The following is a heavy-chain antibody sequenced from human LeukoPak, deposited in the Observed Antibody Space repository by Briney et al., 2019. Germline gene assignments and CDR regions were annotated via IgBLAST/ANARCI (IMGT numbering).Heavy chain of an antibody. CDR2: ISSSSSYI. CDR3: ARGEQWLDPRHFDY. V-gene: IGHV3-21*01. Sequence: GGSLRLSCAASGFTFSSYSMNWVRQAPGKGLEWVSSISSSSSYIYYADSVKGRFTISRDNAKNSLYPQMNSLRAEDTAVYYCARGEQWLDPRHFDYWGQGTLVTVSS. CDR1: GFTFSSYS. J-gene: IGHJ4*02. D-gene: IGHD6-19*01.